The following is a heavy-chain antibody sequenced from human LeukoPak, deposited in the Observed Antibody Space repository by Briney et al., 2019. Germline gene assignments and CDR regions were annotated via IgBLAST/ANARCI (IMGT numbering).Heavy chain of an antibody. V-gene: IGHV3-23*01. J-gene: IGHJ6*02. CDR2: ITGSGGNT. Sequence: GGSLRLSCAASGFIFSSYSMSWVRQAPGMGLEWVSVITGSGGNTYYADSVKGRFTISKDNSKNTVYLQMSSLRVDDTAVYYCAKAASSSWPSYYYGMDVWGQATTVTVSS. CDR3: AKAASSSWPSYYYGMDV. D-gene: IGHD6-13*01. CDR1: GFIFSSYS.